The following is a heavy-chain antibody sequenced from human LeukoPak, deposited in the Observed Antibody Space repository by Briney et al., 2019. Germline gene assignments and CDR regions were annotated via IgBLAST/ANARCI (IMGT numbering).Heavy chain of an antibody. J-gene: IGHJ5*02. Sequence: SVKVSRKASGGTFSSYAISWVRQAPGQGLEWMGGIIPIFGTANYAQKFQGRVTITTDESTSTAYMELSSLRSEDTAVYYCAREKAGKYNWFDPWGQGTLVTVSS. CDR1: GGTFSSYA. D-gene: IGHD1-1*01. CDR3: AREKAGKYNWFDP. V-gene: IGHV1-69*05. CDR2: IIPIFGTA.